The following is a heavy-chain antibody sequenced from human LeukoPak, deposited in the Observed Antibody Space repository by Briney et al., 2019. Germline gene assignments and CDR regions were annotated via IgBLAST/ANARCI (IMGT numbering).Heavy chain of an antibody. CDR1: GYTFSSCA. D-gene: IGHD3-22*01. CDR2: IDTKTGNP. Sequence: ASVKVSCKASGYTFSSCAINWVRQAPGQGLEYMGWIDTKTGNPTYAQGFTGRFVFSLDTSVSTAYLQISSLKTEDTAVYYCAIHPSDSSGYFSYWGQGALVTVSS. CDR3: AIHPSDSSGYFSY. J-gene: IGHJ4*02. V-gene: IGHV7-4-1*02.